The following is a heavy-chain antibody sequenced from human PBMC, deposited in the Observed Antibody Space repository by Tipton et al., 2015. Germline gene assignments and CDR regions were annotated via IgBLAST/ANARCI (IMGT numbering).Heavy chain of an antibody. D-gene: IGHD3-10*02. Sequence: TLSLTCTVSGGSISSYYWSWIRQPPGKGLEWIGYIYYSGSTNYNPSLKSRVTISVDTSKNQFSLSLSSVTAADTAVYYCARDYVYNWFDPWGQGTLVTVSS. CDR3: ARDYVYNWFDP. CDR2: IYYSGST. CDR1: GGSISSYY. J-gene: IGHJ5*02. V-gene: IGHV4-59*01.